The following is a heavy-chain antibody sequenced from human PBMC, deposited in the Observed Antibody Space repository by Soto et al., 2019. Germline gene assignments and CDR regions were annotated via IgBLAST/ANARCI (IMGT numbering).Heavy chain of an antibody. Sequence: ASVKVSCKASGYTFTSYGISWVRQAPGQGLEWMGWISAYNGNTNYAQKLQGRVTITRDTSTSTAYMELSSLRSDDTAVYYCALSPSYKVRGVSSSYYFDYWGQGTLVTVSS. CDR3: ALSPSYKVRGVSSSYYFDY. D-gene: IGHD3-10*01. V-gene: IGHV1-18*01. CDR1: GYTFTSYG. J-gene: IGHJ4*02. CDR2: ISAYNGNT.